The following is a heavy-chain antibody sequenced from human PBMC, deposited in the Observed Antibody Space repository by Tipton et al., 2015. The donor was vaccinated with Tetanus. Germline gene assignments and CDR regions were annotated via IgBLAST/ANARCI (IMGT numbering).Heavy chain of an antibody. CDR1: GFVFSSAF. J-gene: IGHJ4*02. CDR3: ARPSGKGWFHDYS. D-gene: IGHD6-19*01. V-gene: IGHV3-7*01. Sequence: SLRLSCTASGFVFSSAFMSWVRQAPGKGLEWVANIKEDASQKFYVDSVRGRFTISRDNAKNSLFLQMDSLRVEDTAVYYCARPSGKGWFHDYSWGQGTLVTVSS. CDR2: IKEDASQK.